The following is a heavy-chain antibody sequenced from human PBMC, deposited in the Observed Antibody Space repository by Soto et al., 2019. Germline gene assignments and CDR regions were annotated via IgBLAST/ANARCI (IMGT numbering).Heavy chain of an antibody. CDR1: GFTFSSYA. J-gene: IGHJ6*02. V-gene: IGHV3-30-3*01. CDR2: ISYDGSNK. D-gene: IGHD2-21*02. CDR3: ARDQDIVVVTAIRHQKAYGIDV. Sequence: QVQLVESGGGVVQPGRSLRLSCAASGFTFSSYAMHWVRQAPGKGLEWVAVISYDGSNKYYADSVKGRFTISRDNSKNTLYLPMNSLRAEDTAVYYCARDQDIVVVTAIRHQKAYGIDVWGQGTTVTVSS.